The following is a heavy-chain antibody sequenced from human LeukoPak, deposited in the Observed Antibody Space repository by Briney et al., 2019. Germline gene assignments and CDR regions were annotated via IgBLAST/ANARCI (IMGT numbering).Heavy chain of an antibody. V-gene: IGHV1-18*01. CDR2: ISAYNGNT. CDR1: GYTFTSYG. CDR3: ATLKQWLSNDPLDY. Sequence: ASVKVSCKASGYTFTSYGISWVRQAPGQGLEWMGWISAYNGNTNYAQKLQGRVTITADTSTDTAYMELSSLRSEDTAVYYCATLKQWLSNDPLDYWGQGTLVTVSS. D-gene: IGHD6-19*01. J-gene: IGHJ4*02.